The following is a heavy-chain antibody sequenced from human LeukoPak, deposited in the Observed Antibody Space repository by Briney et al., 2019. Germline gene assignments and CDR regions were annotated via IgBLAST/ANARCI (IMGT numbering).Heavy chain of an antibody. CDR2: ISSSSSYK. CDR3: ARETTTIFGVVPYYFDY. V-gene: IGHV3-21*01. J-gene: IGHJ4*02. Sequence: PGGSLRLSCAASGSTFSSYTMNWVRQAPGKGLEWVSSISSSSSYKYYADSVKGRVTISRDNAKNSLHLQMNSLRAEDTAVYYCARETTTIFGVVPYYFDYWGQGTLVTVSS. D-gene: IGHD3-3*01. CDR1: GSTFSSYT.